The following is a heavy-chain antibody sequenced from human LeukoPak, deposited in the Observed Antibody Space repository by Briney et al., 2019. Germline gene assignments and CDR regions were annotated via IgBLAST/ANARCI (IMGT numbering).Heavy chain of an antibody. CDR2: IKQDGSEK. J-gene: IGHJ5*02. CDR1: GFTFSSYW. V-gene: IGHV3-7*03. Sequence: PGGSLRLSCAASGFTFSSYWMSWVRQAPGKGLEWVANIKQDGSEKYYVDSVKGRFTISRDNAKNSLYLQMNSLRAEDTAVYYCAKGGARIAARPVSWFDPWGQGTLVTVSS. D-gene: IGHD6-6*01. CDR3: AKGGARIAARPVSWFDP.